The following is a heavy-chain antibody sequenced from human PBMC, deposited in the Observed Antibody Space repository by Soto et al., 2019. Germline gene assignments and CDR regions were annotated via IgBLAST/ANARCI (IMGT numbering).Heavy chain of an antibody. D-gene: IGHD5-12*01. Sequence: QVQLVESGGGVVQPGRSLRLSCAASGFTFCSYGMHWVRQAPGKGLEWVAVIWYDGSNKYYADSVKGRFTISRDNSKNTLYLQMNSLRAEDTAVYYCARGGVEMATPGGQGTLVTVSS. J-gene: IGHJ4*02. CDR1: GFTFCSYG. V-gene: IGHV3-33*01. CDR3: ARGGVEMATP. CDR2: IWYDGSNK.